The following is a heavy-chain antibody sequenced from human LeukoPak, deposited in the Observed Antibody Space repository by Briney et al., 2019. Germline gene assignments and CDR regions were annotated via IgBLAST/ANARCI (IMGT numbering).Heavy chain of an antibody. CDR1: GGSIRGYY. CDR3: ARGGGVAVAWAVAVAGTSAFDI. D-gene: IGHD6-19*01. Sequence: SETLSLTCNVSGGSIRGYYWSWIRQPPGKGLEWIGYIYSSGSTNYNPSLKSRVTISVDTSKNQFSLKLSSVTAADTAVYYCARGGGVAVAWAVAVAGTSAFDIWGQGTMVTVSS. J-gene: IGHJ3*02. V-gene: IGHV4-59*12. CDR2: IYSSGST.